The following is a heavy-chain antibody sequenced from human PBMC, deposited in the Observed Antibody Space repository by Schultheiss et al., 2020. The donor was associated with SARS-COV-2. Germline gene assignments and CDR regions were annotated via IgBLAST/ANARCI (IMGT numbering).Heavy chain of an antibody. CDR1: GGSVSSGSYY. CDR3: ARASSGWASGMDV. Sequence: SETLSLTCTVSGGSVSSGSYYWSWIRQPPGKGLEWIGEIYHSGSTNYNPSLKSRVTISVDTSKNQFSLKLSSVTAADTAVYYCARASSGWASGMDVWGQGTTVTVSS. V-gene: IGHV4-61*01. CDR2: IYHSGST. J-gene: IGHJ6*02. D-gene: IGHD6-19*01.